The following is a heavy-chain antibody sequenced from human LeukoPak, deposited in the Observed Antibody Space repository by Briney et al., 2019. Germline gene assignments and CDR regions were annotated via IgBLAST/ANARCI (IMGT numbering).Heavy chain of an antibody. CDR2: IYYSGNT. CDR3: ARDRNYDFWSGYHGDAFDI. CDR1: GGSISTYY. Sequence: SETLSLTCTVSGGSISTYYWNWIRQPPGKGLEWIGYIYYSGNTNYNPSLTGRVTISVDTSKNQFSLKLSSVTAADTAVYYCARDRNYDFWSGYHGDAFDIWGQGTMVTVSS. V-gene: IGHV4-59*01. J-gene: IGHJ3*02. D-gene: IGHD3-3*01.